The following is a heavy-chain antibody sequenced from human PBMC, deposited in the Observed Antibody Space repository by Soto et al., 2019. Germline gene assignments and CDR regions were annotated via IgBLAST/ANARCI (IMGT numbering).Heavy chain of an antibody. V-gene: IGHV5-51*01. CDR1: GYTFTNYW. CDR2: IYPGDSDT. J-gene: IGHJ5*02. D-gene: IGHD3-9*01. CDR3: ARLNYNILTGDRGSWFDP. Sequence: GESLKISCNGSGYTFTNYWIGWVRQMPGKGLEWMGIIYPGDSDTRYSPSFQGQVTISADKSISTAYLQWSSLKASDTAMYYCARLNYNILTGDRGSWFDPWGQGTLVTVSS.